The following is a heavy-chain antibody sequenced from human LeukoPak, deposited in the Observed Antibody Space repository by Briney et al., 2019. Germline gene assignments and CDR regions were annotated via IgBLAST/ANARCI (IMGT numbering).Heavy chain of an antibody. Sequence: PSETLSLTCTVSGGSISSYYWSWIRQPPGKGLEWIGYIYYSGSTNYNPSLKSRVTISVDTSKNQFSLKLGSVTAADTAVYYCARATLPYYDFWSGYYEGSNAFDIWGQGTMVTVSS. D-gene: IGHD3-3*01. V-gene: IGHV4-59*08. CDR3: ARATLPYYDFWSGYYEGSNAFDI. J-gene: IGHJ3*02. CDR2: IYYSGST. CDR1: GGSISSYY.